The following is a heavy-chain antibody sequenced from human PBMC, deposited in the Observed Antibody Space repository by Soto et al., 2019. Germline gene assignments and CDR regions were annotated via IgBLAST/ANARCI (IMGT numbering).Heavy chain of an antibody. CDR1: EQTITGHY. D-gene: IGHD3-16*01. V-gene: IGHV1-2*02. CDR2: INPKGDGK. J-gene: IGHJ4*02. Sequence: QVQMVQSGPEVKKPGASVKISCTASEQTITGHYIQWVRQAPGQGLEWMGWINPKGDGKKYAQHLQGRITVTRDTSINTCYMELRALTSDDTAVYYCASVPISYTTNDYLEQWGQGPLVTVSS. CDR3: ASVPISYTTNDYLEQ.